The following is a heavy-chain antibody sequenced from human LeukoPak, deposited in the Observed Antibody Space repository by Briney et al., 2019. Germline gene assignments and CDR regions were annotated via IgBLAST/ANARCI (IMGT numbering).Heavy chain of an antibody. D-gene: IGHD5-18*01. Sequence: SSETLSLTCTVSGGSISSYYWSWIRQPPGKGLEWIGYIYYSGSTNYNPSLKSRVTISVDTSKNQFSLKLSSVTAADTAVYYCARARDTAMVDDAFDIWGQGTMVTVSS. V-gene: IGHV4-59*01. J-gene: IGHJ3*02. CDR3: ARARDTAMVDDAFDI. CDR1: GGSISSYY. CDR2: IYYSGST.